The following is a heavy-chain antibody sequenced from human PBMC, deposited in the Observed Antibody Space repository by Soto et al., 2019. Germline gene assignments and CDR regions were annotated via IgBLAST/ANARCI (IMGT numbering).Heavy chain of an antibody. V-gene: IGHV1-18*01. J-gene: IGHJ4*02. CDR3: GRERGGYSYGDY. D-gene: IGHD5-18*01. CDR2: VNIYEGTR. CDR1: GYTFISYG. Sequence: QVQLVQSGAEVKKPGASVKVSCKPSGYTFISYGITWVRQAPGQGLEWMGWVNIYEGTRNYAQKFQGRVTMTTDKSTSTVYLELRSLGSDDTAIYYCGRERGGYSYGDYWGQGTLVTVSS.